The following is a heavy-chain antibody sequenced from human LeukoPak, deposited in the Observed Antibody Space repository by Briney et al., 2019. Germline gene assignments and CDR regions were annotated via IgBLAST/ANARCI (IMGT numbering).Heavy chain of an antibody. CDR2: IWYDGSNK. CDR3: ARGDLYPTAMAPMYY. J-gene: IGHJ4*02. D-gene: IGHD5-18*01. CDR1: GFTFSSYG. Sequence: LPGRSLRLSCAASGFTFSSYGMHWVRQAPGKGLEWVAVIWYDGSNKYYADSVKGRFTISRDNSKNTLYLQMNSLRAEDTAVYYCARGDLYPTAMAPMYYWGQGTLVTVSS. V-gene: IGHV3-33*01.